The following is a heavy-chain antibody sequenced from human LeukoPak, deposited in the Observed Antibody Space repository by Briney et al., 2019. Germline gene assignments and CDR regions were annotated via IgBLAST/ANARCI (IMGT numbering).Heavy chain of an antibody. CDR1: GGSISSSSYY. D-gene: IGHD6-6*01. CDR2: IYYSGST. CDR3: ARKPAVIAARPRPSEFDY. Sequence: SETLSLTCTVSGGSISSSSYYWGWIRQPPGKVLEWIGSIYYSGSTYYNPSLKSRFTISVDTSKNQFSLKLSSVTAADTAVYYCARKPAVIAARPRPSEFDYWGQGTLVTVSS. J-gene: IGHJ4*02. V-gene: IGHV4-39*01.